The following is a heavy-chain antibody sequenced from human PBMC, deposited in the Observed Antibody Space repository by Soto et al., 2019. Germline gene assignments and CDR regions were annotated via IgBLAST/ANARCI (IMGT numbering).Heavy chain of an antibody. J-gene: IGHJ3*02. CDR1: GGTFSSYA. Sequence: ASVKVSCKASGGTFSSYAISWVRQAPGQGLEWMGGIIPIFGTANYAQKFQGRVTITADESTSTAYMELSSLRSEDTAVYYCARGPYDSSDTDAFDIWGQGTMVTVSS. CDR2: IIPIFGTA. CDR3: ARGPYDSSDTDAFDI. D-gene: IGHD3-22*01. V-gene: IGHV1-69*13.